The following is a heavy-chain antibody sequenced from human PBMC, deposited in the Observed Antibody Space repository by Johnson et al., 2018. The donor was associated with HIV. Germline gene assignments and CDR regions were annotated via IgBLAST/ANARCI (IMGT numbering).Heavy chain of an antibody. V-gene: IGHV3-30*04. Sequence: QVQLVESGGGVVQPGRSLRLSCAASEFTFSSYAFHWVRQAPGKGLEWVALISSDGSGKYYADSVKGRFTITRDNSKNTLYLQMPSLTPEDTAVYYCSRGAVSGYVSVDAFHIWGQGTLVTVSS. CDR1: EFTFSSYA. CDR2: ISSDGSGK. CDR3: SRGAVSGYVSVDAFHI. J-gene: IGHJ3*02. D-gene: IGHD5-12*01.